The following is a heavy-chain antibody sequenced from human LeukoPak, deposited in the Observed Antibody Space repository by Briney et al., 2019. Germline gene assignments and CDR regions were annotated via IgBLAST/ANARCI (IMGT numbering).Heavy chain of an antibody. CDR2: ISYDGSNK. Sequence: TGGSLRLSCAASGFTFSSYGMHWVRQAPGKGLEWVAVISYDGSNKYYADSVKGRFTISRDNSKNSLFLQMHSLRAEDTAVYYCARVLEAAAFDYWGQGTLVTVS. D-gene: IGHD6-13*01. CDR1: GFTFSSYG. CDR3: ARVLEAAAFDY. J-gene: IGHJ4*02. V-gene: IGHV3-30*03.